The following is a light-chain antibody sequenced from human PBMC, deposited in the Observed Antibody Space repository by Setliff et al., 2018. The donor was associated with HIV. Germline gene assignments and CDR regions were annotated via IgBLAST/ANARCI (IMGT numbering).Light chain of an antibody. CDR2: QAT. V-gene: IGLV2-23*01. CDR1: SSDIGRYNL. Sequence: QSALTQPASVSGSPGQSITISCTGTSSDIGRYNLVSWYQQYPGKAPKLMIYQATKRPSGVSNRFSGSKSGNTASLTISGLQAEDEADYYCCSNTGSNTYVFVSGTKVTVL. CDR3: CSNTGSNTYV. J-gene: IGLJ1*01.